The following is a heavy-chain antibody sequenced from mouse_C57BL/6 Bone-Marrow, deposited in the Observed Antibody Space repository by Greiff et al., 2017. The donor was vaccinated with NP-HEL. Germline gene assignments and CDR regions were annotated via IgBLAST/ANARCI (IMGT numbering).Heavy chain of an antibody. CDR3: AREGDYGSSEWFAY. D-gene: IGHD1-1*01. J-gene: IGHJ3*01. CDR2: IDPSDSET. V-gene: IGHV1-52*01. CDR1: GYTFTSYW. Sequence: QVQLQQPGAELVRPGSSVKLSCKASGYTFTSYWMHWVKQRPIQGLEWIGNIDPSDSETHYNQKFKDKATLTVDKSSSTAYMQRSSLTSEDSAVYYCAREGDYGSSEWFAYWGQGTLVTVSA.